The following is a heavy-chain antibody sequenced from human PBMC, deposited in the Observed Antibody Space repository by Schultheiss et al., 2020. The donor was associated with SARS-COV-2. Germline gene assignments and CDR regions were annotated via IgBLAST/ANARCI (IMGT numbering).Heavy chain of an antibody. CDR2: ILHTGTT. Sequence: SQTLSLTCTVSGGSISSGGYYWGWIRQPPGKGLEWIGEILHTGTTNYNPSLKSRVTISVDTSKNQFSLELTSVTAADTAVYYCARDGSVFCSSTSCQSGHYYYHMDVWGKGTTVTVSS. CDR3: ARDGSVFCSSTSCQSGHYYYHMDV. J-gene: IGHJ6*03. V-gene: IGHV4-39*07. D-gene: IGHD2-2*01. CDR1: GGSISSGGYY.